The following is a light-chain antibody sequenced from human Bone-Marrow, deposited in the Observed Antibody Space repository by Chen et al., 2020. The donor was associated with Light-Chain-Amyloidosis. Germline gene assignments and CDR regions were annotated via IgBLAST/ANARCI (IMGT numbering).Light chain of an antibody. CDR2: EDD. CDR3: QSYQGSSQGV. Sequence: NFMLTQPHSVSESPGKTVIISCTRSSGSIATNYVQWYQQRPGSSPPTVIYEDDQRPSGVPDRFSCSIDRSSNSASLTISGLKTEDEADYYCQSYQGSSQGVFGGGTKLTVL. J-gene: IGLJ3*02. CDR1: SGSIATNY. V-gene: IGLV6-57*01.